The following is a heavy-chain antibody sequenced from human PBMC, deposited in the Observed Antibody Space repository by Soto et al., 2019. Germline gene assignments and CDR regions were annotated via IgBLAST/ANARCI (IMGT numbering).Heavy chain of an antibody. V-gene: IGHV1-18*01. CDR1: GYTFTTYG. J-gene: IGHJ4*02. CDR2: ISPYKGNT. Sequence: QVQLVQSGAEVVQPGASVKLSCKTSGYTFTTYGISWVRQAPGQGLEWMGWISPYKGNTYYAQRLEGRVTMATDTSTSTAYMDVSRLRSDDTAMYYCVRGDCVNYWALDYLGQGTLVTVSS. CDR3: VRGDCVNYWALDY. D-gene: IGHD1-7*01.